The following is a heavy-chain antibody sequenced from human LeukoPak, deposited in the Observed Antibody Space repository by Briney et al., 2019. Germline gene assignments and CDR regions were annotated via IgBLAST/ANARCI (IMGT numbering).Heavy chain of an antibody. D-gene: IGHD2-2*01. CDR2: IRTKPNAYAT. CDR1: AFTFRDSA. V-gene: IGHV3-73*01. CDR3: TRQEDTAMYFDF. Sequence: PGGSLRLSCAASAFTFRDSALHWVSQAPGKALEWVGHIRTKPNAYATSYAASVKGRFTISRDDSKDTTYLQMIRLKTEDSAVYFCTRQEDTAMYFDFWGQGALVTVS. J-gene: IGHJ4*02.